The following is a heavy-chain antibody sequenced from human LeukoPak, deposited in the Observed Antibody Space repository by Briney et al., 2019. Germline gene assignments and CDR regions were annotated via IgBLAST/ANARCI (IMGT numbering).Heavy chain of an antibody. D-gene: IGHD3-22*01. V-gene: IGHV1-46*01. CDR3: ARDGEYYYDSSGYYLDY. CDR2: INPSGGST. CDR1: GYTFTSYD. J-gene: IGHJ4*02. Sequence: GGSVKVSCQASGYTFTSYDINWVRQAPGQGLEWMGIINPSGGSTSYAQKFQGRVTMTRDTSTSTVYMELSSLRSEDTAVYYCARDGEYYYDSSGYYLDYWGQGTLVTVSS.